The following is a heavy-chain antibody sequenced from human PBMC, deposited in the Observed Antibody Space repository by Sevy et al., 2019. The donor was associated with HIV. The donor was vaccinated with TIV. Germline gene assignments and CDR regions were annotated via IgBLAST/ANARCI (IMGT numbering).Heavy chain of an antibody. CDR3: AREGCTKPHDY. D-gene: IGHD2-8*01. V-gene: IGHV3-23*01. Sequence: GGSLRLSCAASGFTFSKYSMSWVRQPPGKGLEWVSTLSFGRGEINYADSVKGRFTISRDNSKSSVHLQMNNLRPEDTAVYYCAREGCTKPHDYWGQGTLVTVSS. J-gene: IGHJ4*02. CDR1: GFTFSKYS. CDR2: LSFGRGEI.